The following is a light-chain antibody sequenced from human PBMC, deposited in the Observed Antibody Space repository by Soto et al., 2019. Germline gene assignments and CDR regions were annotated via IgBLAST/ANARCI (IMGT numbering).Light chain of an antibody. CDR2: GAS. CDR1: KSVNSNY. Sequence: EIVLTQSPGTLSLSPGERATLSCRASKSVNSNYLAWYQQKPGQAPRLLIYGASTMATGIPDRFSGSGSGTDFTLTISRLEPEDFAVYYCQQYGSSPLTFGGGTKVEIK. J-gene: IGKJ4*01. V-gene: IGKV3-20*01. CDR3: QQYGSSPLT.